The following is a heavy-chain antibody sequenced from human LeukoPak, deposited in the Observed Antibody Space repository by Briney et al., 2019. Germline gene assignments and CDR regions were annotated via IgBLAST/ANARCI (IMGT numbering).Heavy chain of an antibody. CDR2: IYSSGST. CDR1: GGSISSYY. J-gene: IGHJ5*02. CDR3: VSNYYDNSGYFDP. V-gene: IGHV4-4*07. D-gene: IGHD3-22*01. Sequence: SETLSLTCTVSGGSISSYYWSWIRQPAGKGLEWIGRIYSSGSTNSNPSLKSRVTTSLDTSKNQFSLKLTSVTAADTAMYFCVSNYYDNSGYFDPWGQGTLVTVSS.